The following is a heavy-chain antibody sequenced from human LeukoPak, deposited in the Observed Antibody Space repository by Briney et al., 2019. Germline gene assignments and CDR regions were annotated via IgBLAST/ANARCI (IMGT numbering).Heavy chain of an antibody. D-gene: IGHD1-7*01. Sequence: GGSLRLSCAASGFTFSSYAMHWVRQAPGKGLEWVAVISYDGSNKYYADSVKGRFTISRDNSKNTLYLQMNSLRAEDTAVYYCARDQNLGYFDYWGQGTLVTVSS. V-gene: IGHV3-30*01. CDR1: GFTFSSYA. J-gene: IGHJ4*02. CDR3: ARDQNLGYFDY. CDR2: ISYDGSNK.